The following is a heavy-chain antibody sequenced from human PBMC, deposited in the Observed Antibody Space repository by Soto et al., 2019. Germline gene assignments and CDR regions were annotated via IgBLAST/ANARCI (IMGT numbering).Heavy chain of an antibody. CDR2: IYYSGST. V-gene: IGHV4-31*03. CDR3: ARERKTAMVKGEAFES. J-gene: IGHJ3*02. D-gene: IGHD5-18*01. CDR1: GGSISSGGYY. Sequence: SETLSLTCTVSGGSISSGGYYWSWIRQHPGKGLEWIGYIYYSGSTYYNTSLKSRITISVDTSKNQFSMKQNTVTAEDTDGNYCARERKTAMVKGEAFESWGQGTMVTVS.